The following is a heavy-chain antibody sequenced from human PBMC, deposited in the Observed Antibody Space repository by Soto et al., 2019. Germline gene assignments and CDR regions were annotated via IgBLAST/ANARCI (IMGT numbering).Heavy chain of an antibody. CDR3: AKAILSKWGNDY. CDR1: GFTFSSYG. CDR2: IGGSGVNT. V-gene: IGHV3-23*01. Sequence: EVQLLDSGGGLVQSGGSLRLSCVATGFTFSSYGMSWVRQAPGKGLEWVSAIGGSGVNTFYADSVKGRFTVSRDNSKNYLNLQTSSQRAKNSAIYYCAKAILSKWGNDYWWQGTLCTGYS. J-gene: IGHJ4*02. D-gene: IGHD7-27*01.